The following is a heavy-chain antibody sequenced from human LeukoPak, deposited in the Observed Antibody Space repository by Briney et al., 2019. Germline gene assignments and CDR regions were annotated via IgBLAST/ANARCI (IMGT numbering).Heavy chain of an antibody. CDR3: ARFYGDYFPHFDF. CDR1: GYSISSGYY. CDR2: ISYSGTT. V-gene: IGHV4-38-2*02. D-gene: IGHD4-17*01. J-gene: IGHJ4*02. Sequence: SETLSLTCTVSGYSISSGYYWSWIRQPPGKGLEWIGYISYSGTTNYNPSLKSRVTISVDPSKNRLSLKMTSVTAADTAVYYCARFYGDYFPHFDFWGQGTLVTVSS.